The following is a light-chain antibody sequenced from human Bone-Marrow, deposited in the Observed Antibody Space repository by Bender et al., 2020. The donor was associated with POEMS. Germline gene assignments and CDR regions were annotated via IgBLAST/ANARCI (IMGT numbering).Light chain of an antibody. V-gene: IGLV1-44*01. Sequence: HSVLTQPPSPSGPPGQRVTISCSGSSSNIGTNPVNWYQQLPGPAPKLLIYINNQRPSGVPDRFSGSKSGTSASLAISGLQSEDEADYYCATWDDSLRGPNFGGGTKLTVL. CDR1: SSNIGTNP. J-gene: IGLJ2*01. CDR2: INN. CDR3: ATWDDSLRGPN.